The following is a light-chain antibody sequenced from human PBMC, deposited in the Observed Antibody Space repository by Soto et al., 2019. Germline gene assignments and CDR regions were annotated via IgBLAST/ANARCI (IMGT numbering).Light chain of an antibody. J-gene: IGKJ1*01. CDR3: QQYNSYSWT. Sequence: DIQMTQSPSTLSASVGDRVTITCRASQSIRTWLAWYQQKPGKAPKLLIYDASSLESGVPSRFSGSGSGTEFTLTINSLQADDLATDYCQQYNSYSWTFGHGTKVEIK. CDR1: QSIRTW. V-gene: IGKV1-5*01. CDR2: DAS.